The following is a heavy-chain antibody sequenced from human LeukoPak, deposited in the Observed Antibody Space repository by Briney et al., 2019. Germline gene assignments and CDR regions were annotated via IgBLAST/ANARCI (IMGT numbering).Heavy chain of an antibody. Sequence: GGSLRLSCAASGFIFSSYAMTWVRQAPGKGLEWVSTVGSSGTSTYYADSVKGRFTISRDNSNNTLYLEMNSLRAEDTAVYYCAKDRSSGGSCYNFWGQGTLVTVSS. J-gene: IGHJ4*02. CDR3: AKDRSSGGSCYNF. CDR1: GFIFSSYA. V-gene: IGHV3-23*01. CDR2: VGSSGTST. D-gene: IGHD2-15*01.